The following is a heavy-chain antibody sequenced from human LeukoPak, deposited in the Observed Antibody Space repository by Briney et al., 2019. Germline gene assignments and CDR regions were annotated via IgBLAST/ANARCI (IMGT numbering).Heavy chain of an antibody. CDR2: INHSGST. CDR3: ARGIHSYDSSGYPSKYSASVDY. CDR1: GGSFSGYY. V-gene: IGHV4-34*01. J-gene: IGHJ4*02. D-gene: IGHD3-22*01. Sequence: SETLSLTCAVYGGSFSGYYWSWIRKPPGKGLEWIGEINHSGSTSYNPPLKSRVTISVDTSKNQFSLKLSSVTAADTAVYYCARGIHSYDSSGYPSKYSASVDYWGQGTLVTLSS.